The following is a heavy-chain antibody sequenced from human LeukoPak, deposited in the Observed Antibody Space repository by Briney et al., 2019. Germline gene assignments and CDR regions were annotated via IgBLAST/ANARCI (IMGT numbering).Heavy chain of an antibody. D-gene: IGHD6-6*01. CDR2: INAGNGNT. J-gene: IGHJ4*02. V-gene: IGHV1-3*03. CDR1: GYTFTSYA. CDR3: ARDPFEYSSSGLDY. Sequence: GASVKVSCKASGYTFTSYAMHWVRQAPGQGLEWMGWINAGNGNTKYSQEFQGRVTITRDTSASTAYMELSSLRSEDMAVYYCARDPFEYSSSGLDYWGQGTLVTVSS.